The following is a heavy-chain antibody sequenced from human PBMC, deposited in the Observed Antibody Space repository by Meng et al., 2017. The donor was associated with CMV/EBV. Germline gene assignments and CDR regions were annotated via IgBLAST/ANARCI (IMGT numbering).Heavy chain of an antibody. CDR3: ARGGIAARRGMDV. D-gene: IGHD6-6*01. J-gene: IGHJ6*02. CDR2: INWNGGST. V-gene: IGHV3-20*04. Sequence: GESLKISCAASGFTFDDYGMSWVRQAPGKGLEWVSGINWNGGSTGYADSVKDRFTISRDNAKNSLYLQMNSLRAEDTALYYCARGGIAARRGMDVWGQGTTVTVSS. CDR1: GFTFDDYG.